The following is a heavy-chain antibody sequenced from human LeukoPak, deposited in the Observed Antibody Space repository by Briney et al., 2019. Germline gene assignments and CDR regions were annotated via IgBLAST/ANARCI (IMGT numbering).Heavy chain of an antibody. CDR2: IRSKANSYAT. V-gene: IGHV3-73*01. CDR1: GFTFSGSA. J-gene: IGHJ4*02. Sequence: PGGSLRLSCAASGFTFSGSAMHWVRQASGKGLEWVGRIRSKANSYATAYAASVKGRFTISRDDSKNTAYLQMNSLKAEDTAVYYCTRLPAGHTVEYWGQGTLVTVSS. D-gene: IGHD4-11*01. CDR3: TRLPAGHTVEY.